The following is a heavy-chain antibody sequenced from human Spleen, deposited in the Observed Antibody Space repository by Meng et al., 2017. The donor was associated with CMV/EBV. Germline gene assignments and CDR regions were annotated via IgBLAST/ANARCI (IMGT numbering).Heavy chain of an antibody. CDR3: ARVEYYYYYGMDV. D-gene: IGHD6-6*01. CDR2: INPNSGGT. Sequence: ASVKVSCKASGYTFTGYYMHWVRQAPGQGLEWLGWINPNSGGTNYAQKFQGRVTMTRDTPISTAYMELSRLRSDDTAVYYCARVEYYYYYGMDVWGQGTTVTVSS. CDR1: GYTFTGYY. V-gene: IGHV1-2*02. J-gene: IGHJ6*02.